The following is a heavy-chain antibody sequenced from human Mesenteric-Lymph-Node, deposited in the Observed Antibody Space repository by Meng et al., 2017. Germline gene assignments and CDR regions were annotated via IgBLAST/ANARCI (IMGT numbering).Heavy chain of an antibody. Sequence: ASVKVSCKASGYTFTSYGISWVRQAPGQGLEWMGWINPNSGGTNYAQKFQGRVTMTRDTSISTAYMELSRLRSDDTAVYYCAREEVYSGYDYTPYWGQGTLVTVSS. V-gene: IGHV1-2*02. J-gene: IGHJ4*02. CDR2: INPNSGGT. D-gene: IGHD5-12*01. CDR3: AREEVYSGYDYTPY. CDR1: GYTFTSYG.